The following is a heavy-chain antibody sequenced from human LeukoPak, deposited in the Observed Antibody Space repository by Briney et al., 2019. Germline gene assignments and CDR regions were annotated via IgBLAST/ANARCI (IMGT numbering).Heavy chain of an antibody. CDR2: ISAYNGNT. D-gene: IGHD6-19*01. CDR3: ARGLVYSSTEGQFDY. CDR1: GYTFTSYG. V-gene: IGHV1-18*01. J-gene: IGHJ4*02. Sequence: GASVKVSCKASGYTFTSYGISWVRQAPGQGLEWMGWISAYNGNTNYAQRLQGRVTMTTDASTSTAYMELRSLRYDDTAVYYCARGLVYSSTEGQFDYWGQGTLVTVSS.